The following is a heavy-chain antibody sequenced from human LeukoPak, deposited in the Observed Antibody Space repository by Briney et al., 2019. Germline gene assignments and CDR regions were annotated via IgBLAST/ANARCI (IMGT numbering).Heavy chain of an antibody. Sequence: GGSLRLSCAASGFTFSSYSMNWVRQAPGKGLEWVSSISSSSSYIYYADSVKGRFTISRDNAKNSLYLQMNSLRAEDTAVYYCARDDYGSGSYPWYFDYWGQGTLVTVSS. D-gene: IGHD3-10*01. J-gene: IGHJ4*02. CDR3: ARDDYGSGSYPWYFDY. CDR2: ISSSSSYI. CDR1: GFTFSSYS. V-gene: IGHV3-21*01.